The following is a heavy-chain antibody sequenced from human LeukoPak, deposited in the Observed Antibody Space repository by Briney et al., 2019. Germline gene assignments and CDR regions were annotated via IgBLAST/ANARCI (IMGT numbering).Heavy chain of an antibody. D-gene: IGHD6-13*01. J-gene: IGHJ4*02. Sequence: GGSLRLSCAASGFTFDDYAMHWVRQAPGKGLEWVSGISWNSGSIGYADSVKGRFTISRDNAKNSLYLQMNSLRAEDTALYYCAKGRSSHHGGDQENFDYWGQGTLVTVSS. CDR1: GFTFDDYA. CDR3: AKGRSSHHGGDQENFDY. V-gene: IGHV3-9*01. CDR2: ISWNSGSI.